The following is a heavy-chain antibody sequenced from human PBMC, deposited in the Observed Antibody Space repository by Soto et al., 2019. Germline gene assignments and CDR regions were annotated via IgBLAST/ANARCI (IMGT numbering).Heavy chain of an antibody. D-gene: IGHD3-10*01. CDR1: GFTFGDYA. CDR2: ISGSGGST. V-gene: IGHV3-23*01. CDR3: AKDLRGYYYGSGSPPDFDY. J-gene: IGHJ4*02. Sequence: GGSLRLSCTASGFTFGDYAMSWFRQAPGKGLEWVSAISGSGGSTYYADSVKGRFAISRDNSQNTLYLQMNSLRAEDTAVYYCAKDLRGYYYGSGSPPDFDYWGQGTLVTVSS.